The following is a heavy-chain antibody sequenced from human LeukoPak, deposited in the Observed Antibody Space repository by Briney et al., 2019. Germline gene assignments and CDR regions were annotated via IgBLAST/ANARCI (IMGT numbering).Heavy chain of an antibody. CDR1: GFTFSSYG. Sequence: GGSLRLSCAASGFTFSSYGMHWVRQAPGKGLEWVAFIRYDGSNKYYADSVKGRFTISRDNSKNTLYLQMNSLRAEDTAVYYCAKEPERYSDPFDYWGQGTLVTVSS. J-gene: IGHJ4*02. CDR3: AKEPERYSDPFDY. V-gene: IGHV3-30*02. D-gene: IGHD3-9*01. CDR2: IRYDGSNK.